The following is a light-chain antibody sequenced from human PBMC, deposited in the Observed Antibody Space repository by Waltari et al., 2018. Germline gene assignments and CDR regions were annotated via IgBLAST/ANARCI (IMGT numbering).Light chain of an antibody. CDR1: QDISNY. V-gene: IGKV1-33*01. Sequence: DIQMTQSPSSLSASLGDRVTITCQASQDISNYLNWYQQKPGKAPKLLIYDASNLETGVPSRFSGSGSGTDFTFTISSLQPEDIATYYCQQYDNIPPLTFGGGTKVEIK. J-gene: IGKJ4*01. CDR3: QQYDNIPPLT. CDR2: DAS.